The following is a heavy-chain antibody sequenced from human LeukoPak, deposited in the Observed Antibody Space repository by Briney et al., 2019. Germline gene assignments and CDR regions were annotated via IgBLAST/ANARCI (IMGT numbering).Heavy chain of an antibody. CDR3: AKDASGSSRRWFDP. Sequence: PGGSLRLSCEASGFTFINYAMSWVRQAPGKGLEWVSVISGGGVTTDYADSVKGRFTISRDNSKNTLYLQMNSLRAEDTAVYYCAKDASGSSRRWFDPWGQGTLVTVSS. V-gene: IGHV3-23*01. CDR2: ISGGGVTT. J-gene: IGHJ5*02. D-gene: IGHD1-26*01. CDR1: GFTFINYA.